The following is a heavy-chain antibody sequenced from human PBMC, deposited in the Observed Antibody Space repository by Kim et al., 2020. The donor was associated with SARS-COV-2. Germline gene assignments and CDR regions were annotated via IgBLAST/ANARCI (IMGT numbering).Heavy chain of an antibody. V-gene: IGHV1-24*01. J-gene: IGHJ6*02. CDR1: GYTLTELS. CDR3: ATRYSIGNYYYYGMDV. Sequence: ASVKVSCKVSGYTLTELSMHWVRQAPGKGLEWMGGFDPEDGETIYAQKFQGRVTMTEDTSTDTAYMELSSLRSEDTAVYYCATRYSIGNYYYYGMDVWGQGTTVTVSS. D-gene: IGHD6-25*01. CDR2: FDPEDGET.